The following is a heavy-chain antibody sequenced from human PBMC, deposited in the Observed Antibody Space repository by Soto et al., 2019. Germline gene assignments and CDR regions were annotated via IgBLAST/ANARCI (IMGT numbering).Heavy chain of an antibody. V-gene: IGHV1-8*01. Sequence: ASVKVSCKASGYTFTSYDINWVRQATGQGLEWMGWMNPNSGNTGYAQKFQGRVTMTRNTSISTAYMELSSLRSEDTAVYYCARNPDIVVVPAAFHGMDVWGQGTTVTV. J-gene: IGHJ6*02. CDR3: ARNPDIVVVPAAFHGMDV. CDR2: MNPNSGNT. D-gene: IGHD2-2*01. CDR1: GYTFTSYD.